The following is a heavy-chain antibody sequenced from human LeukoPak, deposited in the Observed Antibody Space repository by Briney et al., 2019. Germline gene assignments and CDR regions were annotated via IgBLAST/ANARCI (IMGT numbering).Heavy chain of an antibody. CDR1: GFTFSSYA. CDR3: LTEDTPTVFDY. CDR2: ISYNGNVK. J-gene: IGHJ4*02. D-gene: IGHD5-18*01. V-gene: IGHV3-30*04. Sequence: PGRSLRLSCAASGFTFSSYAMHWVRQAPGKGLEWVAVISYNGNVKYYADSVEGRFTISRDNSKNMLYLQMNSLRTEDTAVYYCLTEDTPTVFDYWGQGALVTVSS.